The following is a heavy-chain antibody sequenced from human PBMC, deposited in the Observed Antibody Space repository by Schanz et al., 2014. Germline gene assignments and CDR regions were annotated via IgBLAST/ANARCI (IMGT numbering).Heavy chain of an antibody. CDR2: IGYLGDT. Sequence: EGQLLESGGGLIQPGGSLRLSCAASGFTFSNYAMSWVRQAPGKGLEWVSTIGYLGDTYYPDSVKGRFTVSRDSGQNSLYLQMNSLRAGDTALYYCARDSGPYYDKSMDVWGQGTTVAVSS. D-gene: IGHD3-9*01. V-gene: IGHV3-13*01. J-gene: IGHJ6*02. CDR1: GFTFSNYA. CDR3: ARDSGPYYDKSMDV.